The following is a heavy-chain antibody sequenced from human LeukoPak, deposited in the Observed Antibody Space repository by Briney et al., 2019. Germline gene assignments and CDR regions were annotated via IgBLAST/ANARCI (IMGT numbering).Heavy chain of an antibody. CDR1: GFTFSSDA. CDR2: ISGGGGST. CDR3: AKARDKDYYSHMDV. Sequence: GESLRLSCAASGFTFSSDAMSWVRQAPGKGLAWVSAISGGGGSTYYADSVKGRFTISRDNSKNTLYLQMNSLRAEDTAIYYCAKARDKDYYSHMDVWGQGTTVAVSS. J-gene: IGHJ6*02. V-gene: IGHV3-23*01.